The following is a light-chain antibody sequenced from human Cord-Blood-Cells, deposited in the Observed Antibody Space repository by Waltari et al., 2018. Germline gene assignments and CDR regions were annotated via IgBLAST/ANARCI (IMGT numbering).Light chain of an antibody. CDR2: DVS. V-gene: IGLV2-14*03. CDR1: SSDVGGSNY. CDR3: SSYTSSSTYV. J-gene: IGLJ1*01. Sequence: QSALTQPASVSGSPGQAITISSPGTSSDVGGSNYVSWYQPHPGKAPQLMIYDVSKRPSGVSHRFSGSNSGNTASLTISGLQAEDEADYYCSSYTSSSTYVFGTGTKVTVL.